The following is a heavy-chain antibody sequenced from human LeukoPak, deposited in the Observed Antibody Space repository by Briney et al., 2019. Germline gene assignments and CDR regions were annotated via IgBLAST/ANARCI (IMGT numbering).Heavy chain of an antibody. Sequence: PGGSLRLSCAASGFTFNNYAMTWVRQAPGKGLEWVAVIWYDGSNKYYADSVKGRFTISRDNSKNTLYLQMNSLRAEDTALYYCARDIYTSGWYYFDYWGQGTLVTVSS. CDR3: ARDIYTSGWYYFDY. J-gene: IGHJ4*02. V-gene: IGHV3-33*08. CDR2: IWYDGSNK. D-gene: IGHD6-19*01. CDR1: GFTFNNYA.